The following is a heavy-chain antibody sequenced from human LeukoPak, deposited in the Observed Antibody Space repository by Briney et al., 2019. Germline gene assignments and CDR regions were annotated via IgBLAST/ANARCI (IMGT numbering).Heavy chain of an antibody. D-gene: IGHD2-2*01. CDR1: GFLFSYYG. V-gene: IGHV3-21*01. CDR3: ARLPAYCSSSSCYSDY. CDR2: ISSNSTYI. Sequence: GGSLRLSCAASGFLFSYYGMNWVRQTPGKGLEWVSSISSNSTYIQYADSVKGRFTISRDNSKNTVYLQLNSLRAEDTAVYYCARLPAYCSSSSCYSDYWGQGTLVTVSS. J-gene: IGHJ4*02.